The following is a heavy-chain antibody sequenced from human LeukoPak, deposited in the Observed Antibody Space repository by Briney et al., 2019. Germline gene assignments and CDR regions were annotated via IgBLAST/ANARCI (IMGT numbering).Heavy chain of an antibody. V-gene: IGHV3-23*01. CDR2: ISGSEGSP. CDR3: AKYHRDTAYDY. CDR1: GFTFRCYV. Sequence: GGPLRLLCGASGFTFRCYVMSWLREPPGKAVEGVSDISGSEGSPYYADSGKGRFTISRDNSKNTLYLQMNSLRAEDTAVYYCAKYHRDTAYDYGGQGTLVTVSS. J-gene: IGHJ4*02. D-gene: IGHD5-18*01.